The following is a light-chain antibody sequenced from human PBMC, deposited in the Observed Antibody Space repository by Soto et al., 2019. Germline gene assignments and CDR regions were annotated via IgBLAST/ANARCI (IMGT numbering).Light chain of an antibody. Sequence: QSAPTQPRSVSGSPGQSVTISCTGTSSDVGEYDYVSWYQQHPGKAPKLMIFDVSERPSGVPDRFSGSKTGNTASLTISGLQAEDEADYXXCSYAGSPYVFGTGTKVTVL. J-gene: IGLJ1*01. CDR3: CSYAGSPYV. CDR1: SSDVGEYDY. CDR2: DVS. V-gene: IGLV2-11*01.